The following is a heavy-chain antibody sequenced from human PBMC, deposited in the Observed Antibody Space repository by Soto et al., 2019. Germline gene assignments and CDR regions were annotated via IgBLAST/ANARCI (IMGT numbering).Heavy chain of an antibody. V-gene: IGHV1-8*01. J-gene: IGHJ6*03. CDR3: ARAGYSGYDFPQDYYKDV. CDR1: GYTFTSYD. D-gene: IGHD5-12*01. Sequence: QVQLVQSGAEVKKPGASVKVSCKASGYTFTSYDINWVRQATGQGLEWMGWMNPNSGNTGYAQKFQGRVTMTRNTSISTSYMELSGLGSADTAVYYYARAGYSGYDFPQDYYKDVCGKGTTVTVPS. CDR2: MNPNSGNT.